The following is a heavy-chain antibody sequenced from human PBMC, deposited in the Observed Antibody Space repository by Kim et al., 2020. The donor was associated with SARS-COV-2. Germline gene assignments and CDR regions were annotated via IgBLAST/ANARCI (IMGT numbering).Heavy chain of an antibody. J-gene: IGHJ4*01. D-gene: IGHD6-6*01. Sequence: SETLSLTCTVSGGSVISGSYYWSWIRQPPGKGLEWIGYIYYSGSTNYNPSLKSRVTISVDTSKNQFSLKLSSVTAADTAVYYCARSRSWRLFHYCG. CDR2: IYYSGST. CDR3: ARSRSWRLFHY. V-gene: IGHV4-61*01. CDR1: GGSVISGSYY.